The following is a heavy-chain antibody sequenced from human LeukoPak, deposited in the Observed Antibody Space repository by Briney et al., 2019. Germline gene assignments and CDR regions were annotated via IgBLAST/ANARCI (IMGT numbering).Heavy chain of an antibody. J-gene: IGHJ5*02. Sequence: PSETLSLTCAVYGGSFSGYYWSWIRQPPGKGLEWIGEINHSGSTNYNPSLKSRVTISVDTSKNQFSLKLSSVTAADTAVYYCARCRVQLWLPNWFDPWGQGTLVTVSS. CDR1: GGSFSGYY. CDR3: ARCRVQLWLPNWFDP. V-gene: IGHV4-34*01. CDR2: INHSGST. D-gene: IGHD5-18*01.